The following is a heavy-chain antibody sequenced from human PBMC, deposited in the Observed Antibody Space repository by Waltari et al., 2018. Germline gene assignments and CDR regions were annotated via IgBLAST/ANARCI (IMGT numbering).Heavy chain of an antibody. CDR1: GSPFTSRG. CDR3: ARTCISAACYMIY. Sequence: QVQLVQSGGEMKEPGASVKVSCQASGSPFTSRGINWVRQAPGQGLEWMGWINTQNGSTNYAQNLQGRVTMTADTSTTTAYMELRSLKSDDTAIYYCARTCISAACYMIYWGQGTLVTVSA. J-gene: IGHJ4*02. D-gene: IGHD2-2*02. V-gene: IGHV1-18*01. CDR2: INTQNGST.